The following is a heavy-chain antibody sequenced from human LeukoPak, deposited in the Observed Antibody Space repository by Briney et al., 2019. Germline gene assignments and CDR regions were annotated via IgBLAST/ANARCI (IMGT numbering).Heavy chain of an antibody. J-gene: IGHJ4*02. CDR1: GFALSSYW. V-gene: IGHV3-7*01. Sequence: GGSLRLSCAASGFALSSYWMSWVRQAPGKGLEWVANIKEDGSEKYYVDSVKGRFAIPRDNAKNSLCLYMNSLRAEDTAVYYCAREAVAGTYYFDYWGQGTLVTVSS. CDR3: AREAVAGTYYFDY. CDR2: IKEDGSEK. D-gene: IGHD6-19*01.